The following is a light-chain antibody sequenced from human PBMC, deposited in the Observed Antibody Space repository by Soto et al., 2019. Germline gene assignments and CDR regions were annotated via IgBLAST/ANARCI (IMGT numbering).Light chain of an antibody. CDR3: QQSYSTPIT. V-gene: IGKV1-39*01. CDR2: AAS. J-gene: IGKJ5*01. Sequence: DIHMTQSPSSLSASVGDRVTITFRASQGISSYLNWYQQKPGKAPKLLIYAASSLQSGVPSRFSGSGSGTDFTLTISSLQPEDFATYYCQQSYSTPITFGQGTRLEIK. CDR1: QGISSY.